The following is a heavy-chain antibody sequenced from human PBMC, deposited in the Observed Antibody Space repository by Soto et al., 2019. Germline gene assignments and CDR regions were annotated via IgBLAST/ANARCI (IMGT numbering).Heavy chain of an antibody. J-gene: IGHJ6*02. CDR3: ARDSSSSGYYYGMDV. Sequence: QVHLVQSGAEVKKPGASVKVSCKASNETLTTYGISWVRQAPGQGLEWMGWVSGYSGHSSSAQEFQDRVIMTTDTSPNPAYMELRSLTSDDSAVYFCARDSSSSGYYYGMDVWGQGTTVTVSS. CDR1: NETLTTYG. V-gene: IGHV1-18*01. CDR2: VSGYSGHS. D-gene: IGHD6-6*01.